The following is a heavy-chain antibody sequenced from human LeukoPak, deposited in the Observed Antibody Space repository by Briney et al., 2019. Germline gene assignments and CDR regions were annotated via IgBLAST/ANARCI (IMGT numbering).Heavy chain of an antibody. D-gene: IGHD4-23*01. CDR3: ARAPTDDYGGNYYYYYGMDV. V-gene: IGHV4-31*03. Sequence: SQTLSLTCTVSGGSISSGGYYWRWIRQHPGKGLEWIGYIYYSGSTYYNPSLKSRVTISVDTSKNQFSLKLSSVTAADTAVYYCARAPTDDYGGNYYYYYGMDVWGQGTTVTVSS. J-gene: IGHJ6*02. CDR2: IYYSGST. CDR1: GGSISSGGYY.